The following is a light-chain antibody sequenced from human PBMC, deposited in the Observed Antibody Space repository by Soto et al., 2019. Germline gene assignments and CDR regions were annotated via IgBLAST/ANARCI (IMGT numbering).Light chain of an antibody. CDR1: SSDIGGYEY. V-gene: IGLV2-14*03. CDR3: NSYTSSNPLGV. Sequence: QSVLTQPASVSGSPGQSITISCTGTSSDIGGYEYVSWYQQQPGKAPKRIIYEVSDRPSGVSNRFSGSKSGNTASLAISGLQAEDEADYYCNSYTSSNPLGVFGTGTKVTVL. J-gene: IGLJ1*01. CDR2: EVS.